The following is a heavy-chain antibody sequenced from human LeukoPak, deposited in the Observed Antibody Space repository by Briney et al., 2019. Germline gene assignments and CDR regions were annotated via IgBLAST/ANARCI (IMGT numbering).Heavy chain of an antibody. V-gene: IGHV4-34*01. CDR2: INHSGST. D-gene: IGHD3-22*01. CDR1: GGSFSGYY. Sequence: SETLSLTCAVYGGSFSGYYWSWIRQPPGKGLEWIGEINHSGSTNYNPSLKSRVTISVDTSKNQFSLKLSSVTAADTAVYYCARGRYYYDSSGYYYPYYYYYGMDVWGQGTTVTVSS. CDR3: ARGRYYYDSSGYYYPYYYYYGMDV. J-gene: IGHJ6*02.